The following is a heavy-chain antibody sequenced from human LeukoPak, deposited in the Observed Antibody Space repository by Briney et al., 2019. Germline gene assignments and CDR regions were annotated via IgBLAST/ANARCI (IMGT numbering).Heavy chain of an antibody. CDR1: GFTFSSYG. Sequence: PGGSLRPSCAASGFTFSSYGMHWVRQAPGKGLEWVAFIRYDGSNKYYADSVKGRFTISGDNSKNTLYLQMNSLRAEDTAVYYCAKGGYSSGWFDYWGQGTLVTVSS. J-gene: IGHJ4*02. CDR2: IRYDGSNK. CDR3: AKGGYSSGWFDY. V-gene: IGHV3-30*02. D-gene: IGHD6-19*01.